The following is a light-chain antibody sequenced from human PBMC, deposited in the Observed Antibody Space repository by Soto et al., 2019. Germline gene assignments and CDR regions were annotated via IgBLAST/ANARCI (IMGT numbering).Light chain of an antibody. CDR3: CSLTTSHTYV. CDR2: HVT. CDR1: SSDIGHYDY. V-gene: IGLV2-14*03. J-gene: IGLJ1*01. Sequence: QSALTQPASVSGSPGQSITISCTGTSSDIGHYDYVSWYQQHPGKAPKLMIYHVTYRPSGVSNRYSGSKSDNSASLTISGLQADDEAEYYCCSLTTSHTYVFGSGTKLTVL.